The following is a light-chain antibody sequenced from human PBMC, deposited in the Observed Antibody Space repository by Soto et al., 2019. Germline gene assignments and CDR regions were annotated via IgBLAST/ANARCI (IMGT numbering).Light chain of an antibody. CDR2: DAS. V-gene: IGKV3-11*01. CDR3: QQRSNWPPYT. J-gene: IGKJ2*01. CDR1: QRVSSY. Sequence: EIVLTQSPATLSLSPGERATLSCRASQRVSSYLAWYQQKPGQAPRLLIYDASNRATGIPARFSGSGSGTDFKLTISSLEPEDFAVYYCQQRSNWPPYTFGQGNKLEIK.